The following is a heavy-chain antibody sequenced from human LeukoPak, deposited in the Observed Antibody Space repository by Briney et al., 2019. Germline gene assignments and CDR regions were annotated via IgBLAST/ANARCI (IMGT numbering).Heavy chain of an antibody. Sequence: SETLSLTCTVSGGSISSSSYYWGWIRQPPGKGLEGIGSIYYSGSTYYNPSLKSRVTISVDTSKNQFSLKLSSVTAADTAVYYCASTSDPYSSGWTDEYFQHWGQGTLVTVSS. CDR2: IYYSGST. CDR3: ASTSDPYSSGWTDEYFQH. J-gene: IGHJ1*01. V-gene: IGHV4-39*07. D-gene: IGHD6-19*01. CDR1: GGSISSSSYY.